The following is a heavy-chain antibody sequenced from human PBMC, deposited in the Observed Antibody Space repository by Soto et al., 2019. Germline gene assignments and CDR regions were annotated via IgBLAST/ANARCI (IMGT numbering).Heavy chain of an antibody. Sequence: GGSLRLSCAASGFTFSSYGMSWVRQAPGKGLEWVANIKQDGSEKYYVDSVKGRFTISRDNAKNSLYLQMNSLRAEDTAVYYCARVVVPAAISYYYYYMDVWGKGTTVTVSS. D-gene: IGHD2-2*01. J-gene: IGHJ6*03. V-gene: IGHV3-7*01. CDR3: ARVVVPAAISYYYYYMDV. CDR2: IKQDGSEK. CDR1: GFTFSSYG.